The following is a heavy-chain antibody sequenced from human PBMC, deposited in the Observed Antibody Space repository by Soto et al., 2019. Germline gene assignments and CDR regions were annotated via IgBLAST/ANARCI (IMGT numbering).Heavy chain of an antibody. V-gene: IGHV4-34*01. D-gene: IGHD6-13*01. CDR3: ARGLTSSSFSDY. CDR1: GGSFSGYY. Sequence: QVQLQQWGAGLLQPSETLSLTCAVYGGSFSGYYLSWIRQPPGKGLEWIGEINHSGSTNYNPSLKSRVTISVDTSKNQFSLKLSSVTAADTAVYYCARGLTSSSFSDYWGQGTMVTVSS. CDR2: INHSGST. J-gene: IGHJ4*02.